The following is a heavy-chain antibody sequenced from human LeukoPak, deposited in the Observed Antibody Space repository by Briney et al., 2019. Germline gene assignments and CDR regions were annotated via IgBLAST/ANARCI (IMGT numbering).Heavy chain of an antibody. J-gene: IGHJ2*01. Sequence: PSETLSLTCGVSGGSFDGFYWSWVRQPPGKGLEWIGEINHIGNTNYNPSLKSRVTMSVDTSKNHFSLKLTSVTAEDTAVYYCARGPLSSGWYTVNWYFDLWGRGTLVTVSS. V-gene: IGHV4-34*01. CDR1: GGSFDGFY. D-gene: IGHD6-19*01. CDR2: INHIGNT. CDR3: ARGPLSSGWYTVNWYFDL.